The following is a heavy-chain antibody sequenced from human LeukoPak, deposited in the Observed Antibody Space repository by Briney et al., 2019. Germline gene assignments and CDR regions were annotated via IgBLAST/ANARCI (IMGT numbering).Heavy chain of an antibody. J-gene: IGHJ6*02. D-gene: IGHD4-23*01. Sequence: GESLKISCMGSGYTFTTYWIAWVRQMPGKGLEFMGIIYPDDSDTRYSPSFQGQVTISADKSINTAYLQLSSLKASDTAMYYCARQVGTVPPAMDVWGQGTTVTVSS. CDR2: IYPDDSDT. CDR1: GYTFTTYW. CDR3: ARQVGTVPPAMDV. V-gene: IGHV5-51*01.